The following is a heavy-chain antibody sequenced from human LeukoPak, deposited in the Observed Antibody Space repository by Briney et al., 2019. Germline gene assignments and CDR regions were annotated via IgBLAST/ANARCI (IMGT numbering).Heavy chain of an antibody. CDR3: AREISAAAEGYGMDV. D-gene: IGHD6-13*01. CDR2: IHPGDSDT. J-gene: IGHJ6*02. V-gene: IGHV5-51*01. Sequence: GESLKISCQGSGYSFTNYWIVWVRQMPGKGLEWVGIIHPGDSDTRYSPSFQGQVTISADKAINAAYLRWSSLKASDTAIYYCAREISAAAEGYGMDVRGQGTTVTVSS. CDR1: GYSFTNYW.